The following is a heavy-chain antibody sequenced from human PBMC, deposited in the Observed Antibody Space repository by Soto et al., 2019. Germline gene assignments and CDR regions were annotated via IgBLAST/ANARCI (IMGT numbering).Heavy chain of an antibody. V-gene: IGHV4-39*01. Sequence: PSETLSLTCTVSGGSISSSSYYWGWIRQPPGKGLEWIGSIYYSGSTYYNPSLKSRVTISVDTSKNQFSLKLSSVTAADTALYYCARRVVAYFDLWGRGTLVTVSS. CDR3: ARRVVAYFDL. J-gene: IGHJ2*01. CDR1: GGSISSSSYY. CDR2: IYYSGST. D-gene: IGHD2-21*01.